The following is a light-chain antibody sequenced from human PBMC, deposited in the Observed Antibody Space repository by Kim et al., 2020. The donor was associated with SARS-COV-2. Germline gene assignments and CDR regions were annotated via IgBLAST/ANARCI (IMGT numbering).Light chain of an antibody. Sequence: QSALTQPRSVSGSPGQSVTISCTGTSSDVGGFNSVSWFQHQPGKAPKLMIYDVTKRPSGVPDRFSGSKSGNTASLTISGLQAEDESDYHCSSYAGSTTWVFGGGTQLTVL. V-gene: IGLV2-11*01. J-gene: IGLJ3*02. CDR1: SSDVGGFNS. CDR2: DVT. CDR3: SSYAGSTTWV.